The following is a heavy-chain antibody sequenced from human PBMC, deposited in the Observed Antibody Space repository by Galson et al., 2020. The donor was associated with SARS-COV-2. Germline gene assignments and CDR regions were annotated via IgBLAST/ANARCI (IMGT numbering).Heavy chain of an antibody. CDR1: GGSFSGYY. CDR3: ARGLRYFDWRHFDY. Sequence: SETLSLTCAVYGGSFSGYYWSWIRQPPGKGLEWIGEINHSGSTNYNPSLKSRVTISVDTSKNQFSLKLSSVTAADTAVYYCARGLRYFDWRHFDYWGQGTLVTVSS. CDR2: INHSGST. D-gene: IGHD3-9*01. V-gene: IGHV4-34*01. J-gene: IGHJ4*02.